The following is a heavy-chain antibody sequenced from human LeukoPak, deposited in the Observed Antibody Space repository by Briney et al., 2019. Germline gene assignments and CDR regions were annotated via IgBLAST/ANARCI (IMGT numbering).Heavy chain of an antibody. J-gene: IGHJ4*02. Sequence: ASVKVSCKASGYTFTDYYMHWVRQAPGQGFEWMGWINPNDGDTNYAQKFQGRVTMTRDTSISTAHMEVSRPRSDDTAVYYCARANFPYCSSTTCLFDYWGQGTLVTVSS. CDR3: ARANFPYCSSTTCLFDY. CDR2: INPNDGDT. CDR1: GYTFTDYY. V-gene: IGHV1-2*02. D-gene: IGHD2-2*01.